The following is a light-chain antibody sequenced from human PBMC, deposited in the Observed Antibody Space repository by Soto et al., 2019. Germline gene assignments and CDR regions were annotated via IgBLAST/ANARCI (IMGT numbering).Light chain of an antibody. CDR1: QSVSSN. Sequence: EIVMTQSPATLSVSPGERATLSCRASQSVSSNLAWYQQKPGQAPRLLIYGASTRATGIPARFSGSGSGTEFTLTISNLQSEDFAVYHCQQYEKWPRTFGQGTKVEIK. J-gene: IGKJ1*01. CDR2: GAS. V-gene: IGKV3-15*01. CDR3: QQYEKWPRT.